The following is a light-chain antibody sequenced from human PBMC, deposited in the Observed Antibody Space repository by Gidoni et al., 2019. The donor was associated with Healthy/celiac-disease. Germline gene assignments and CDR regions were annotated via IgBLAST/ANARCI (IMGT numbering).Light chain of an antibody. J-gene: IGKJ5*01. CDR2: GAS. CDR3: QQYGSSPRIT. Sequence: EMVLTQSPGTLSLSPGERATLSCRASQSVSSSYLAWYQQKPGQAPRLLIYGASSRATGIPDRFSGSGSGTDFTLTISRLEPEDFAVYYCQQYGSSPRITLGPGTRLEIK. V-gene: IGKV3-20*01. CDR1: QSVSSSY.